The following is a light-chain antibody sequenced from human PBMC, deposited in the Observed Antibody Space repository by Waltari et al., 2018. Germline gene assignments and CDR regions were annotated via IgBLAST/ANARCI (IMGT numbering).Light chain of an antibody. J-gene: IGKJ2*01. CDR1: QRVSSS. V-gene: IGKV3-11*01. Sequence: EIVLTQSPATLSLSPGDRATLSCRASQRVSSSLAWYQQKPGQAPGLLIYDASNRPPGIPSRFSGSGSATDFTLTISSLEPEDFAVYYCQQRSNWPYTFGQGTKLEIK. CDR3: QQRSNWPYT. CDR2: DAS.